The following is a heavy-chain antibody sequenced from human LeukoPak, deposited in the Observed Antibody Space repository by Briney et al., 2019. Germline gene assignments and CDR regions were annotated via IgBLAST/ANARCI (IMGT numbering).Heavy chain of an antibody. CDR3: ARRRQQLPWFDP. D-gene: IGHD6-13*01. J-gene: IGHJ5*02. Sequence: ASVKVSCKASGYTFTIYGISWVRQAPGQGLEWMGWISAYNGNTNYAQKLQGRVTMTTDTSTSTAYMELRSLRSDDTAVYYCARRRQQLPWFDPWGQGTLVTVSS. CDR1: GYTFTIYG. CDR2: ISAYNGNT. V-gene: IGHV1-18*01.